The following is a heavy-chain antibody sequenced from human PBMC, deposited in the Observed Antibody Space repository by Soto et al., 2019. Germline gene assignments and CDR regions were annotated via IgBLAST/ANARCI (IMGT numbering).Heavy chain of an antibody. D-gene: IGHD4-17*01. CDR3: ARVGAAEAFDV. CDR2: MNQDGSEK. V-gene: IGHV3-7*01. J-gene: IGHJ3*01. Sequence: EVRLVESGGDLVQTGGSLRLSCTTSGFTFETYWMSWVRQAPGKGLEWVASMNQDGSEKYHVDSVRGRFTISRDNSMKSLSLQMNSLRGDDTAVYYCARVGAAEAFDVWSQGTMVTVSS. CDR1: GFTFETYW.